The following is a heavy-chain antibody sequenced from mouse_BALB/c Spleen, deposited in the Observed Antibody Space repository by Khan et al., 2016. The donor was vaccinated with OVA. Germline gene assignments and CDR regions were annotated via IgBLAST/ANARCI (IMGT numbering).Heavy chain of an antibody. D-gene: IGHD2-14*01. CDR1: GYAFSSYW. V-gene: IGHV1-80*01. CDR2: IYPGDGGT. Sequence: QVQLQQSGAELVRPGSSVKISCKASGYAFSSYWMNWVKRRPGRGLEGIGQIYPGDGGTNYNGTLKGKATLTADKSSSTAYMQLSSLTSEDSAVYFCARYDYAMDYWGQGTSVTVSS. CDR3: ARYDYAMDY. J-gene: IGHJ4*01.